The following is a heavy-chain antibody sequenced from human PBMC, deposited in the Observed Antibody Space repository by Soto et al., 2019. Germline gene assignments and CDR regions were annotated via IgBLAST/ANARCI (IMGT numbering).Heavy chain of an antibody. V-gene: IGHV4-31*03. D-gene: IGHD2-2*01. CDR3: ARDQGCSSTSCPRRDNYYYYYGMDV. Sequence: SETLSLTCTVSGGSISSGGYYWSWIRQHPGKGLEWIGYIYYSASTYYNPSLKSRVTISVDTSKNQFSLKLSSVTAADTAVYYCARDQGCSSTSCPRRDNYYYYYGMDVWGQGTTVTVSS. CDR2: IYYSAST. CDR1: GGSISSGGYY. J-gene: IGHJ6*02.